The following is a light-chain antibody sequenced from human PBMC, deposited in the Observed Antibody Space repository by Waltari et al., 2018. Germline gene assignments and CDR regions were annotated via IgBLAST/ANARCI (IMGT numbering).Light chain of an antibody. V-gene: IGLV1-47*01. CDR3: AAWDDSLSGGV. J-gene: IGLJ2*01. CDR2: PNN. Sequence: QSVLTQPPSASGTPGQRVTISCSGSTSNIGTNYVYWYQQVPGTTPNLLIYPNNLRPAGVPGRFSGSTSGTSASLAISGLRSEDEADYYCAAWDDSLSGGVFGGGTKLTVL. CDR1: TSNIGTNY.